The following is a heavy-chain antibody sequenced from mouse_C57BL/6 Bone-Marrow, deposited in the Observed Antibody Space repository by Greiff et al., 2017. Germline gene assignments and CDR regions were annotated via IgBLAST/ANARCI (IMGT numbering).Heavy chain of an antibody. Sequence: QVQLQQPGAELVKPGASVKLSCKASGYTFTSYWMHWVKQRPGQGLEWIGTFHPNSGSTNYNEKFKSKATLTVDKSSSTAYMQLSSLTSEDSAVYYCARSTTVVATYYFDYWGQGTTLTVSS. J-gene: IGHJ2*01. CDR3: ARSTTVVATYYFDY. D-gene: IGHD1-1*01. V-gene: IGHV1-64*01. CDR2: FHPNSGST. CDR1: GYTFTSYW.